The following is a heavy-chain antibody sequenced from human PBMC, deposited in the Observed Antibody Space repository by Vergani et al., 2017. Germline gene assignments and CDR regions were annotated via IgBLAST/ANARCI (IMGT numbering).Heavy chain of an antibody. Sequence: EVQLVQSGAEVKKPGESLRISCKGSGYSFTSYWISWVRQMPGKGLEWMGRIDPSDSYTNYSPSFQGHVTISADKSISTAYMELRSLRSDDTAVYYCARRGWGAAGYDYWGQGTLVTVSS. J-gene: IGHJ4*02. CDR1: GYSFTSYW. D-gene: IGHD6-13*01. V-gene: IGHV5-10-1*01. CDR2: IDPSDSYT. CDR3: ARRGWGAAGYDY.